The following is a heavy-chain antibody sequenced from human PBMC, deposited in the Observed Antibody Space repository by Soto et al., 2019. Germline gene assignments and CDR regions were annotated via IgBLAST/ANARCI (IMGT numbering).Heavy chain of an antibody. J-gene: IGHJ6*02. CDR1: GGSISSGGYS. CDR3: ARGATYYYYGMDV. Sequence: QLQLQESGSGLVKPSQTLSLTCAVSGGSISSGGYSWSWIRQPPGKGLEWIRYIYHSGSTYYNPSLRSRVTISVDRSKNQLSLKLSSVTAADTAVYYCARGATYYYYGMDVWGQGTTVTVSS. D-gene: IGHD2-15*01. V-gene: IGHV4-30-2*01. CDR2: IYHSGST.